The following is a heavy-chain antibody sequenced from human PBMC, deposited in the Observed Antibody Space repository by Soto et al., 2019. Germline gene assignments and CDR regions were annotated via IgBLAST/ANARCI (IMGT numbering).Heavy chain of an antibody. V-gene: IGHV3-53*01. CDR3: ATCLLREHAFEI. CDR1: GFTVNGKKY. D-gene: IGHD2-8*01. Sequence: DVQVVESGGGLIQPGGSLRLSCAASGFTVNGKKYITWVRQAPGKGLEWVSALYIADGTFYADSVKGRFTVSIDSSKNTVYLQMNNLSPEDTAVYYCATCLLREHAFEIWGLGTMVTVSS. CDR2: LYIADGT. J-gene: IGHJ3*02.